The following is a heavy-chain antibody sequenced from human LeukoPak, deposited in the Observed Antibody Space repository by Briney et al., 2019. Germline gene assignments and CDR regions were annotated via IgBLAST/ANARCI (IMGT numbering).Heavy chain of an antibody. Sequence: SETLSLTCTVSGASISSYYWSWIRQPPGKGLEWIGYIHYTGTTNYNPSLKSRVTISVDTSKSQFSLKLNSVTAADTAVFFDPWGQGTLVTVSS. CDR3: P. V-gene: IGHV4-59*01. J-gene: IGHJ5*02. CDR2: IHYTGTT. CDR1: GASISSYY.